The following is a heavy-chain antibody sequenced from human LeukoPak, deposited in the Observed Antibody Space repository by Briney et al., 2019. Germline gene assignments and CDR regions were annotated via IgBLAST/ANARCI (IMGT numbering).Heavy chain of an antibody. CDR2: ISSSGSTI. Sequence: GGSLRLSCAASGFTFSSYSMNWVRQAPGKGLEWVSYISSSGSTIYYADSVKGRFTISRDNAKNSLYLQMNSLRAEDTAVYYCARDSMVRGGYAYYFDYWGQGTLVTVSS. CDR1: GFTFSSYS. CDR3: ARDSMVRGGYAYYFDY. J-gene: IGHJ4*02. D-gene: IGHD3-10*01. V-gene: IGHV3-48*04.